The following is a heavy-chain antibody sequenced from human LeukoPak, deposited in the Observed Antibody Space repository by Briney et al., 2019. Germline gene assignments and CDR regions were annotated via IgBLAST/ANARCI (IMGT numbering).Heavy chain of an antibody. D-gene: IGHD3-3*01. J-gene: IGHJ5*02. CDR1: GGSISSYY. CDR2: IYTSGST. V-gene: IGHV4-4*07. Sequence: SETLSLTCTVSGGSISSYYWSWIRQPAGKGLEWIGRIYTSGSTNYNPSLKSRVTMSVDTSKNQFSLKLSSVTAADTAVYYCARDVRRGEYYDFWSGYYTGWFDPWGQGTLVTVSS. CDR3: ARDVRRGEYYDFWSGYYTGWFDP.